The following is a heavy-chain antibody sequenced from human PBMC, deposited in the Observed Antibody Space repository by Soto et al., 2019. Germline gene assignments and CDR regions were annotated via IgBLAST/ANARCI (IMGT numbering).Heavy chain of an antibody. V-gene: IGHV3-23*01. Sequence: GGSLRLSCAASGFTFSSYAMSWVRQAPGKGLEWVSAISGSGGSTYYADSVKGRFTISRDNSKNTLYLQMNSLRAEDTAVYYCAKDLMIFGVVTKNWFDPWGQGTLVTVSS. CDR2: ISGSGGST. D-gene: IGHD3-3*01. CDR1: GFTFSSYA. J-gene: IGHJ5*02. CDR3: AKDLMIFGVVTKNWFDP.